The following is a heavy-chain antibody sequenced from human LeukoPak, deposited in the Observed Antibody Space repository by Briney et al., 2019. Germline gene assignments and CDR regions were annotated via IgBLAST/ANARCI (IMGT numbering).Heavy chain of an antibody. V-gene: IGHV5-51*01. CDR2: IYPGDSDT. CDR1: GYSFTSYW. Sequence: GESLQISCKGSGYSFTSYWIGWVRQLPGKGLEWMGIIYPGDSDTRYSPSFQGQVTISADKSISTAYLQWSSLKASDTAMYYCARLRYFVNYYYGMDVWGQGTTVTVSS. CDR3: ARLRYFVNYYYGMDV. D-gene: IGHD3-9*01. J-gene: IGHJ6*02.